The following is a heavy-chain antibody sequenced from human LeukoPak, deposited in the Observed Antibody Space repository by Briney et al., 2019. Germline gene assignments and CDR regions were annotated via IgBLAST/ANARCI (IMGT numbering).Heavy chain of an antibody. CDR3: ARHVSSSRVAYDV. J-gene: IGHJ3*01. V-gene: IGHV5-51*01. Sequence: GESLKISCKGSGYTFTSYWIGWVRQMPGKGLEWMGLRNPADSDTRYSPSFQGQVTISVDKSISTAYLEWSSLKASDTAMYYCARHVSSSRVAYDVWGQGAMVTVSS. CDR2: RNPADSDT. CDR1: GYTFTSYW. D-gene: IGHD2-2*01.